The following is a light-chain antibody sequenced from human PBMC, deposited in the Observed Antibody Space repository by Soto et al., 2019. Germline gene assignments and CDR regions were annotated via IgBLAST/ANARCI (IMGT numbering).Light chain of an antibody. CDR3: SSYTSASTPLV. CDR2: DDS. Sequence: QSVLTQPASVSGSPGQSITISCTGTGSDGGGYNYVSWYQQHPGKAPKVMIYDDSNRPSGVSNRFSGSKSGNTASLTISGLQAEDEADYYCSSYTSASTPLVFGGGTKLTVL. CDR1: GSDGGGYNY. J-gene: IGLJ2*01. V-gene: IGLV2-14*01.